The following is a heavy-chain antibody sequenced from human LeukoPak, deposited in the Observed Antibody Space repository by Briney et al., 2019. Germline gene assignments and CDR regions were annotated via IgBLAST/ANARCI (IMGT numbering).Heavy chain of an antibody. CDR2: FYYSGST. J-gene: IGHJ4*02. CDR3: ARGGTAMVPLDY. D-gene: IGHD5-18*01. Sequence: SETLSLTCTVSGGSISSRPYCWGWIRQPPGKGLEWLGNFYYSGSTYYKPSLKSRVTISVDTSKNQFSLKLSSVTAADTAVYYCARGGTAMVPLDYWGQGTLVTVSS. CDR1: GGSISSRPYC. V-gene: IGHV4-39*07.